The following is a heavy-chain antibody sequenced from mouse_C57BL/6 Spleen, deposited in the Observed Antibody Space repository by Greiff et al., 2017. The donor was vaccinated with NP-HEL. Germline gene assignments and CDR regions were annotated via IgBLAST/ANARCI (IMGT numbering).Heavy chain of an antibody. V-gene: IGHV1-80*01. CDR2: IYPGDGDT. CDR3: ARSRGGYYAMDY. CDR1: GYAFSSYW. Sequence: QVQLKQSGAELVKPGASVKISCKASGYAFSSYWMNWVKQRPGKGLEWIGQIYPGDGDTNYNGKFKGKATLTADKSSSTAYMQLSSLTSEDSAVYFCARSRGGYYAMDYWGQGTSVTVSS. J-gene: IGHJ4*01.